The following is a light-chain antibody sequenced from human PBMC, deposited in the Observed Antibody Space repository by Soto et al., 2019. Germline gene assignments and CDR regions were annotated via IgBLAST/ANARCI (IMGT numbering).Light chain of an antibody. CDR3: QQRSNWPT. CDR2: DAS. CDR1: QSVSSY. V-gene: IGKV3-11*01. Sequence: EIVLTQSPATLSLSPGERATLSCRASQSVSSYLAWYQQKPGQAPRLLIYDASNSDTGIPARFSGSGSGTDFTLTNSSLEAEDFAVYYCQQRSNWPTFGGGTKVEIK. J-gene: IGKJ4*01.